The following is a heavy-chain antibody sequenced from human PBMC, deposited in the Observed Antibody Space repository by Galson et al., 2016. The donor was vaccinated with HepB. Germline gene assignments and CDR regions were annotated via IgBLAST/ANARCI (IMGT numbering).Heavy chain of an antibody. Sequence: SLRLSCAASGFSFSSYAMDWVRQAPGKGLEWVSEISGIGATIKYADSVKGRFTISRDNSKNTLYLQMNSLRAEGTAIYYCVKEGKAFDYWGQGALVTVSS. J-gene: IGHJ4*02. CDR1: GFSFSSYA. CDR3: VKEGKAFDY. CDR2: ISGIGATI. V-gene: IGHV3-23*01.